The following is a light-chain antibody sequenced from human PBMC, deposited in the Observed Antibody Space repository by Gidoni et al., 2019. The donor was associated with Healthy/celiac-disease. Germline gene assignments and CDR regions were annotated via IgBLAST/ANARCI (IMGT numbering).Light chain of an antibody. Sequence: AIRITQSPSSLSASTGDRVTITCRASQGISSYLAWYQQKPGKAPKLLIYAASTLQSGVPSRFSGSGSGTDFTLTISCLQSEDCATYYCQQYYSYPPETFGQGTKVEIK. CDR2: AAS. CDR3: QQYYSYPPET. CDR1: QGISSY. J-gene: IGKJ1*01. V-gene: IGKV1-8*01.